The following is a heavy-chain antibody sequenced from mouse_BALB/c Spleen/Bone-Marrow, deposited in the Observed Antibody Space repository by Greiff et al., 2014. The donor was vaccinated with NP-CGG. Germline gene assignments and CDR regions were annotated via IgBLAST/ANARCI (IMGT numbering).Heavy chain of an antibody. J-gene: IGHJ3*01. Sequence: QVQLQQSGAELVKPGTSVKLSCKASGYNFTSYWINWVKLRPGQGLEWIGDIYPGSGSTNYIEKFKSKATLTVDTSSSTAYMQLSSLASEDSALYYCARFSQLGLLAYWGQGTLVTVSA. CDR1: GYNFTSYW. CDR2: IYPGSGST. D-gene: IGHD3-1*01. CDR3: ARFSQLGLLAY. V-gene: IGHV1-55*01.